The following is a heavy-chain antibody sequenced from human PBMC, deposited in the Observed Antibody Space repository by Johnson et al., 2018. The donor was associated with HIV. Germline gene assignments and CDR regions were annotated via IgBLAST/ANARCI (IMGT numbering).Heavy chain of an antibody. V-gene: IGHV3-11*04. CDR3: ASYVDDPGHVSMIPGGAFDV. CDR1: GFTFSDSY. J-gene: IGHJ3*01. CDR2: ISGRGITI. D-gene: IGHD3-22*01. Sequence: QVQLVESGGGLVKPGGSLRLSCAASGFTFSDSYMSWIRQAPGKGLEWVSYISGRGITIYYSDSVTGRFTISRDNAKNSLYLQMNSLRAEDTAMYYCASYVDDPGHVSMIPGGAFDVWGQGTMVTVSS.